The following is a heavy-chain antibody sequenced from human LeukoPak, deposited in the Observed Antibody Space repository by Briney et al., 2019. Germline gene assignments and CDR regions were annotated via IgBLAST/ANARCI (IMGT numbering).Heavy chain of an antibody. V-gene: IGHV3-23*01. Sequence: GGSLRLSCAASGFTFSPASLHWLREAPGRGLEWVSAFDTGFGTYYPDSLKGRFTISRDNSRNTLFLQMNSLRAEDTAVYYCARSSGWWSLDYWGQGTLVTVSS. CDR2: FDTGFGT. CDR3: ARSSGWWSLDY. CDR1: GFTFSPAS. D-gene: IGHD6-19*01. J-gene: IGHJ4*02.